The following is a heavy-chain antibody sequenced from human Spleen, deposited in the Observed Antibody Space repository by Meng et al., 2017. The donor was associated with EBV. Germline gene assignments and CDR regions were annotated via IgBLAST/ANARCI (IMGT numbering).Heavy chain of an antibody. V-gene: IGHV3-74*02. CDR1: RFTFNGYW. J-gene: IGHJ4*02. CDR3: ATNKMVY. CDR2: INTDGSST. D-gene: IGHD2-8*01. Sequence: VQLGEPGGRLGQPGGSLGLSCSASRFTFNGYWMHWVRQAPGKGLVWVSRINTDGSSTSYADSVKGRFSVSRDNVKNTLDLQMNSLRAEDTAVYYCATNKMVYWGQGTLVTVSS.